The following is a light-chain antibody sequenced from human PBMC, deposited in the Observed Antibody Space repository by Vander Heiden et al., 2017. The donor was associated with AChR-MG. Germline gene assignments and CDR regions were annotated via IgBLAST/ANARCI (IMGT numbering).Light chain of an antibody. CDR3: TSYTSSNTLV. CDR2: DVS. J-gene: IGLJ3*02. CDR1: SSDVGGYDS. V-gene: IGLV2-14*03. Sequence: QSALTQPASVSGSPGQSITIPCPGTSSDVGGYDSVSWYKQHPGKAPKLMIYDVSERPSGVSNRFSASKSGNTASLTISGLQAEDEADYFCTSYTSSNTLVFGGGTKVTVL.